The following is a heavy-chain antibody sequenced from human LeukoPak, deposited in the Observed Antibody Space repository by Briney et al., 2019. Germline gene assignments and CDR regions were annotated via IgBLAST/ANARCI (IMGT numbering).Heavy chain of an antibody. CDR3: ARDVSMDIGGSDC. J-gene: IGHJ4*02. CDR2: TTDDGGST. Sequence: GESLRLSCAASGFSFSTYAMTCLRQAPGKGLEWVSTTTDDGGSTHYADAVKGRLTMPRDNSKNTLYLQLNSLRAEDTAVYYCARDVSMDIGGSDCWGPGTLVTVSS. CDR1: GFSFSTYA. V-gene: IGHV3-23*01. D-gene: IGHD2-2*03.